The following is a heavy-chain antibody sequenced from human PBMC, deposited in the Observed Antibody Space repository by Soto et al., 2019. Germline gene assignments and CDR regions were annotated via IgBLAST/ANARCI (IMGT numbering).Heavy chain of an antibody. Sequence: QVPLVQSGAEVKKPGASVKVSYKASGYTFTEYYMHWMRQAPGQGLEWMGWINPTNGDTNYAHNFQDRVTMTRDASISTAYMELSSLTSDDTAVYYCTRGPSSGAFDYWGQGSLVAVSS. CDR2: INPTNGDT. V-gene: IGHV1-2*02. CDR3: TRGPSSGAFDY. CDR1: GYTFTEYY. D-gene: IGHD3-22*01. J-gene: IGHJ4*02.